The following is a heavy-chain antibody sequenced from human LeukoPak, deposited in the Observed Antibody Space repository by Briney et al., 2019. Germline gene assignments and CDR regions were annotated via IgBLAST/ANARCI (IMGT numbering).Heavy chain of an antibody. D-gene: IGHD1-26*01. J-gene: IGHJ4*02. CDR1: GFTFSDFY. Sequence: GGSLRLSCAASGFTFSDFYVSWIRQAPGKGLEWVSSISSSSSYIYYADSVKGRFTLSRDYPKNTLYLQMNSLRAEDTAVYFCAKYSGSYYYPPNWDSWGQGTLVTVSS. V-gene: IGHV3-11*03. CDR2: ISSSSSYI. CDR3: AKYSGSYYYPPNWDS.